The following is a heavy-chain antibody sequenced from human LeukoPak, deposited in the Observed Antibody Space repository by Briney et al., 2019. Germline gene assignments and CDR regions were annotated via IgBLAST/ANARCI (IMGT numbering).Heavy chain of an antibody. CDR3: ARGSARTLD. Sequence: SQTLSLTCAISGDSVPSKNAAWNWIRQSPSRGLEWLGRTYYRSKWYNDYAVSVKGRITINPDTSKNQFSLHLDSVTPEDTAVYYCARGSARTLDWGQGTLVTVSS. D-gene: IGHD5-18*01. V-gene: IGHV6-1*01. CDR1: GDSVPSKNAA. J-gene: IGHJ4*02. CDR2: TYYRSKWYN.